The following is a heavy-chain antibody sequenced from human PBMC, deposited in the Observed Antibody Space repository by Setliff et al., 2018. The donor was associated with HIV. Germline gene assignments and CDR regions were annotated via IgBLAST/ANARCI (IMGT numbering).Heavy chain of an antibody. CDR3: ARAPITIFGVIIIPVYFDY. V-gene: IGHV4-38-2*01. Sequence: PSETLSLTCAVSGYSISSGYYWGWVRQPPEKGLEWIGSFYHSGSTYHNPSLKSRVTISVDTSKNQFSLKLSSVTAADTAVYYCARAPITIFGVIIIPVYFDYWGQGTLVTVSS. CDR1: GYSISSGYY. CDR2: FYHSGST. D-gene: IGHD3-3*01. J-gene: IGHJ4*02.